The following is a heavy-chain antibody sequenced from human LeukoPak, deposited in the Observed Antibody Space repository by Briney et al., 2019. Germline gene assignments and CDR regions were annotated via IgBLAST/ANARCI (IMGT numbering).Heavy chain of an antibody. CDR2: ISSSSSYI. D-gene: IGHD2-15*01. J-gene: IGHJ4*02. Sequence: PGGSLRLSCAASGFTFSSYSMNWVRQAPGKGLEWVSSISSSSSYIYYADSVKGRFTISRDNANNSLYLQMNSLRAEDTAVYYCARDPGYCSGGSCYFFDYWGQGTLVTVSS. CDR3: ARDPGYCSGGSCYFFDY. CDR1: GFTFSSYS. V-gene: IGHV3-21*01.